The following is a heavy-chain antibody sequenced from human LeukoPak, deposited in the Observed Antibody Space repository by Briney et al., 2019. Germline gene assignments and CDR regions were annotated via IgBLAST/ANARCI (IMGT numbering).Heavy chain of an antibody. CDR2: ISAYNGNT. D-gene: IGHD3-16*01. V-gene: IGHV1-18*01. Sequence: ASVKVSCNASGYTFTSYGISWVRHAPGQGLEWMGWISAYNGNTNYAQKLQGRVTMTTDTSTSTAYMELRSLRSDDTAVYYCARHYYDYVWGSYGIDYWGQGTLVTVSS. CDR1: GYTFTSYG. CDR3: ARHYYDYVWGSYGIDY. J-gene: IGHJ4*02.